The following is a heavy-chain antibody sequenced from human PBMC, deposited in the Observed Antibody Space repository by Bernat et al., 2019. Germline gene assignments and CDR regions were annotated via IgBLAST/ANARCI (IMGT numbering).Heavy chain of an antibody. V-gene: IGHV3-23*04. CDR2: ISGIGDST. J-gene: IGHJ4*02. Sequence: EVQLVESGGGLVQPGGSLRLSCAASGFTFISYAMSWVRQAPGKGLEWVSFISGIGDSTYYADSVKGRFTISRDNSKNTLYLHMNSLRAEDTAVYYCAKDRPGGFVFWVQGTLVTVSS. CDR1: GFTFISYA. CDR3: AKDRPGGFVF. D-gene: IGHD3-16*01.